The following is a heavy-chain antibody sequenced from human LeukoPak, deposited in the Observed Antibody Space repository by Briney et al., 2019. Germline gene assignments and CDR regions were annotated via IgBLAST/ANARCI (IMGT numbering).Heavy chain of an antibody. J-gene: IGHJ4*02. CDR1: GFTFSSYW. CDR3: ARGYGSGCYPIDY. V-gene: IGHV3-7*04. Sequence: GGSLRLSCAASGFTFSSYWMSWVRQAPGKGLEWVANIKQDGSEKYYVDSVKGRFTISRDNAKNSLYLQMNSLRAEGTAVYYCARGYGSGCYPIDYWGQGTLVTVSS. D-gene: IGHD3-10*01. CDR2: IKQDGSEK.